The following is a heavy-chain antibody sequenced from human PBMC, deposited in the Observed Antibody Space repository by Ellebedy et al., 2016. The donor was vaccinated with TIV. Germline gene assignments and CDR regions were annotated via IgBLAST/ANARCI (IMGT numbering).Heavy chain of an antibody. Sequence: GESLKISCAASGFTFSSRWMHWVRQAPGKGLVWVSRIKGDATNTIYADSVKGRFTISRDNAKNTLYLQMNSLRAEDTAMDYCARDGDDFNFDYWGQGTLVTVSS. CDR2: IKGDATNT. CDR3: ARDGDDFNFDY. J-gene: IGHJ4*02. D-gene: IGHD5-24*01. V-gene: IGHV3-74*01. CDR1: GFTFSSRW.